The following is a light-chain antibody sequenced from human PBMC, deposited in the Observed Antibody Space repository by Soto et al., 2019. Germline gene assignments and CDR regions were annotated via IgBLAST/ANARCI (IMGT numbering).Light chain of an antibody. CDR1: QSVSSY. CDR2: DAS. CDR3: QQYDSSPRT. Sequence: EIVLTQSPATLSLSPGERATLSGRASQSVSSYLAWYQQKPGQAPRLLIYDASNRATGIPARFSGSGSGTDFTLTISSLEPEDFAVYYCQQYDSSPRTFGQGTRVEIK. J-gene: IGKJ1*01. V-gene: IGKV3-11*01.